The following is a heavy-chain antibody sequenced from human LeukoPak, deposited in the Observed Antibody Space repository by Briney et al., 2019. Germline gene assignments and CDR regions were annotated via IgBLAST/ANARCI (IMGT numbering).Heavy chain of an antibody. V-gene: IGHV3-23*01. CDR2: IIGYGDST. J-gene: IGHJ5*02. Sequence: GGTLRLSYAAFGFTFSNYAMSWVRQAPGKGLEWVSTIIGYGDSTDYADSVKGRFTISRDNSKNTLYLQMNKLRAEDTAVYYCAKALGYSYGYSSDHWGQGTLVIVSS. CDR3: AKALGYSYGYSSDH. D-gene: IGHD5-18*01. CDR1: GFTFSNYA.